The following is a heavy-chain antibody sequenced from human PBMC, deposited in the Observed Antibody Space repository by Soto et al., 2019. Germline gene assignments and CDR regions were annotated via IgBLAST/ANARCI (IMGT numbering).Heavy chain of an antibody. CDR3: SNDLSSCWSVRFDN. J-gene: IGHJ4*02. V-gene: IGHV3-30*18. Sequence: QVQLVESGGGVVQPGRSLRLSCAAAGFTFSTYGMHWVRQAPGKGLEWVSVISYDGSTKYYKDSVKGRLTISRDNSKNTRYLQMNSLRTENTAVYSCSNDLSSCWSVRFDNWGQGALVTVSS. D-gene: IGHD6-19*01. CDR1: GFTFSTYG. CDR2: ISYDGSTK.